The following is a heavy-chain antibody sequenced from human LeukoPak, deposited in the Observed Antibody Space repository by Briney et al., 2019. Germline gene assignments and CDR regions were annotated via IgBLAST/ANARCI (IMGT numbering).Heavy chain of an antibody. CDR2: IYYSGST. V-gene: IGHV4-31*03. Sequence: SETLSLTCTVSGGSISSGGYYWSWIRQHPGKGLEWIGYIYYSGSTYYNPSLKSRVTISVDTSKNQFSLKLSSVTAADTAVYYCARSRWLVTTINKPPPWFDPWGQGTLVTVSS. CDR1: GGSISSGGYY. D-gene: IGHD6-19*01. CDR3: ARSRWLVTTINKPPPWFDP. J-gene: IGHJ5*02.